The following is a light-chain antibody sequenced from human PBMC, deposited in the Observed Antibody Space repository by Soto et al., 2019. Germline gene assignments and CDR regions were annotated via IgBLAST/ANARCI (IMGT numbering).Light chain of an antibody. CDR3: QQFVMSPPGYT. V-gene: IGKV3-20*01. J-gene: IGKJ2*01. CDR2: GAS. Sequence: EIVLTQSPGTLSLSPGERATLSCRASQSVSGTYLAWYQHRSGQAPRLLIYGASRRATGIPDRFSGSGSGTDFTLTVSRLEPEDSAVYYCQQFVMSPPGYTFGQGTKLEIK. CDR1: QSVSGTY.